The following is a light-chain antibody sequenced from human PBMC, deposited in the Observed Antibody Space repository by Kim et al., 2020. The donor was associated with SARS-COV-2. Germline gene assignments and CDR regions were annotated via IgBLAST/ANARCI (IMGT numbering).Light chain of an antibody. CDR3: NSRDNSGDHVV. CDR2: GKN. CDR1: SLRTYY. J-gene: IGLJ3*02. V-gene: IGLV3-19*01. Sequence: SSELTQDPAVSVALGQTVRITCQGDSLRTYYASWYQQKPGQAPILVIYGKNNRPSGIPDRFSGSSSGNTASLTVTGARAVYEADYYCNSRDNSGDHVVFGGGTQLTVL.